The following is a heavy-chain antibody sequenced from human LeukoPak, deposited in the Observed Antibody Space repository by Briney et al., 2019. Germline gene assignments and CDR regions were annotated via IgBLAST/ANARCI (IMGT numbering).Heavy chain of an antibody. CDR3: ARRAGGSGWYGGDSDY. Sequence: GESLKISCKGSGYSFTSYWIGWVRQMPGKGLEWMGIIYPGDSDTRYSPSFQGQVTISADKSISTAYLQWSSLKASDTAMYYCARRAGGSGWYGGDSDYWGQGTLVTVSS. CDR1: GYSFTSYW. V-gene: IGHV5-51*01. J-gene: IGHJ4*02. D-gene: IGHD6-19*01. CDR2: IYPGDSDT.